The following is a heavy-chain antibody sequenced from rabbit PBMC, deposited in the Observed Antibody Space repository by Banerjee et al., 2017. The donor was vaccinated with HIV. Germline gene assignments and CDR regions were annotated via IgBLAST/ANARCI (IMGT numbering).Heavy chain of an antibody. Sequence: QEQLEESGGDLVKPEGSLTLTCTASGFSFNNKYVMCWVRQAPGKGLEWIACINSNTGNTVYATWAKGPFTISKTSSTTVTLQMTSLTAADTATYFCARGTSSSAYYSGSLNLWGPGTLVTVS. D-gene: IGHD1-1*01. CDR2: INSNTGNT. CDR1: GFSFNNKYV. J-gene: IGHJ4*01. CDR3: ARGTSSSAYYSGSLNL. V-gene: IGHV1S45*01.